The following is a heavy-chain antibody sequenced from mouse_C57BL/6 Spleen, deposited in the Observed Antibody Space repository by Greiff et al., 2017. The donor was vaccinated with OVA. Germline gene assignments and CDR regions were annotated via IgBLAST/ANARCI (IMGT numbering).Heavy chain of an antibody. CDR1: GYSITSGYY. CDR3: ARKAGGMDY. Sequence: EVQVVESGPGLVKPSQSLSLTCSVTGYSITSGYYWNWIRQFPGNKLEWMGYISYDGSNNYNPSLKNRISITRDTSKNQFFLKLNSVTTEDTATYYCARKAGGMDYWGQGTSVTVSS. V-gene: IGHV3-6*01. J-gene: IGHJ4*01. CDR2: ISYDGSN.